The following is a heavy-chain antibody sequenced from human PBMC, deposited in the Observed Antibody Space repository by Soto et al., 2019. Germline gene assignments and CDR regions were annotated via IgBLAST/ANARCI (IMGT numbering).Heavy chain of an antibody. D-gene: IGHD3-9*01. V-gene: IGHV3-23*01. CDR1: GFTFSSYA. J-gene: IGHJ6*02. CDR3: AKDGGFILGYYGMDV. Sequence: EVQLLESGGGLVQPGGSLRLSCAASGFTFSSYAMSWVRQAPGKGLEWVSSTSGSGGNTHYADSVKGRFTTSRDNSKNTLDLQMNSLRVEDTAVYYCAKDGGFILGYYGMDVWGQGTTVTVSS. CDR2: TSGSGGNT.